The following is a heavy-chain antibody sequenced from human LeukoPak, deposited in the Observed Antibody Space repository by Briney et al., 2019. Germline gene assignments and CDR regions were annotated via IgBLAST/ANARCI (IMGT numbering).Heavy chain of an antibody. D-gene: IGHD2-21*01. CDR3: ARDTRFKFVEGENDAFDI. CDR2: IYYSGST. J-gene: IGHJ3*02. Sequence: SETLSLTCTVSGGSISSYYWSWIRQPPGKGLEWIGYIYYSGSTNYNPSLKSRVTISVDTSKNQFSLKLSSVTAADTAVYYCARDTRFKFVEGENDAFDIWGQGTMVTVSS. V-gene: IGHV4-59*01. CDR1: GGSISSYY.